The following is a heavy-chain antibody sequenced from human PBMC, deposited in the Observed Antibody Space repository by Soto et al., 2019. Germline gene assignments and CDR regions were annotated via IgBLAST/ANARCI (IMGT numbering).Heavy chain of an antibody. V-gene: IGHV1-3*01. J-gene: IGHJ6*02. Sequence: ASVKVSCKASGYTFTSYAMHWVRQAPGQRLEWMGWINAGNGNTKYSQKFQGRVTITRDTSASTAYMELSSLRSEDPAVYYFARVTSGSYPVGGNLHYYGMDIRGQGTTVTVFS. CDR3: ARVTSGSYPVGGNLHYYGMDI. CDR2: INAGNGNT. CDR1: GYTFTSYA. D-gene: IGHD1-26*01.